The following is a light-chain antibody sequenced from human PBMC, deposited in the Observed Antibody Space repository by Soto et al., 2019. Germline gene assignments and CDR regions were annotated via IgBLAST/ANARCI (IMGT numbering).Light chain of an antibody. Sequence: DIQRTQSPSTLSGSVGDRVTMTCRASQTISSWLAWYQQKPVKAPYLLISDVSSLERGVPSRFSGSGSGTDFTLTIRGLQSEDFATYYCQQYYSCPWTFGQGTKVDTK. CDR2: DVS. CDR3: QQYYSCPWT. V-gene: IGKV1-5*01. J-gene: IGKJ1*01. CDR1: QTISSW.